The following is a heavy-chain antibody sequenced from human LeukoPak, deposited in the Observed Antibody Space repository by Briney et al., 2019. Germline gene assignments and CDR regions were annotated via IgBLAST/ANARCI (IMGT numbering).Heavy chain of an antibody. CDR1: GGSSSGYY. CDR3: ARGLDDGDYVGWFDP. Sequence: SETLSLTCAVYGGSSSGYYWSWIRQPPGKGLEWIGEIYHSGSTNYNTSLKSRVTISLDTSKNQFSLKLSSVTAADTAVYYCARGLDDGDYVGWFDPWGQGTLVTVSS. CDR2: IYHSGST. J-gene: IGHJ5*02. V-gene: IGHV4-34*01. D-gene: IGHD4-17*01.